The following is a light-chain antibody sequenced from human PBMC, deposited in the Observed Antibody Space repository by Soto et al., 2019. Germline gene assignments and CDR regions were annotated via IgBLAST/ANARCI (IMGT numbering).Light chain of an antibody. V-gene: IGKV3-15*01. CDR2: GAS. Sequence: EILMTQSPATLSVSPGERVTLSCRASQSVSNKLAWHQQKPGQAPRLLIYGASTRATGIPVRFSGSGSGTEFTLTINSLQSEDFAVYYCQQYYNWPPWTFGQGTKVDIK. J-gene: IGKJ1*01. CDR1: QSVSNK. CDR3: QQYYNWPPWT.